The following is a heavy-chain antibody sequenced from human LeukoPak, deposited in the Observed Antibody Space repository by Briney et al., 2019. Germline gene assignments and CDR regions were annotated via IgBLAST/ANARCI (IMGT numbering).Heavy chain of an antibody. CDR2: ISGSGGST. CDR3: AKTRYCSSTSCKYYYYYYMDV. Sequence: GGSLRLSCAASGLTFSSYAMSWVRQAPGKGLEWVSAISGSGGSTYYADSVKGRFTISRDNSKNTLYLQMNSLRAEDTAIYYCAKTRYCSSTSCKYYYYYYMDVWGKGTTVTVSS. J-gene: IGHJ6*03. D-gene: IGHD2-2*01. V-gene: IGHV3-23*01. CDR1: GLTFSSYA.